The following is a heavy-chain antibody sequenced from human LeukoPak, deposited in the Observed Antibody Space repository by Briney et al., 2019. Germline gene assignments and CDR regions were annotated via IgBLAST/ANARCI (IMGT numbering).Heavy chain of an antibody. V-gene: IGHV3-15*01. CDR3: TTGGNRYYYDSSGY. CDR2: IKSKTDGGTT. CDR1: GFTFSNAW. J-gene: IGHJ4*02. D-gene: IGHD3-22*01. Sequence: PGGFLRLSCAASGFTFSNAWVSWVRQAPGKGLEWVGRIKSKTDGGTTDYAAPVKGRFTISRDDSKNTLYLQMNSLKTEDTAVYYCTTGGNRYYYDSSGYWGQGTLVTVSS.